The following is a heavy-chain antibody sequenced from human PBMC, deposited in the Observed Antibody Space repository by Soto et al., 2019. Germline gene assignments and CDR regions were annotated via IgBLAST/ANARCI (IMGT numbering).Heavy chain of an antibody. CDR1: GCSIHSYY. Sequence: PSDTLSLTCTVSGCSIHSYYWGWIRQPPGKGLEWIAYIHYTGTTTYNPSLKSRLTISADTSENQFSLKLSSVTAADTAVYYCVGEIYGGSRFDYWGQGILVT. CDR2: IHYTGTT. D-gene: IGHD5-12*01. V-gene: IGHV4-59*01. CDR3: VGEIYGGSRFDY. J-gene: IGHJ5*01.